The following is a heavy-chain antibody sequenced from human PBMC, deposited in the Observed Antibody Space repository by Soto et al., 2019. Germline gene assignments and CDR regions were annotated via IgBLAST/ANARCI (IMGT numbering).Heavy chain of an antibody. J-gene: IGHJ4*02. CDR1: GFTFSSYG. CDR3: AKGYYGSGSPSHFDY. D-gene: IGHD3-10*01. CDR2: ISYDGSNK. Sequence: QVQLVESGGGVVQPGRSLRLSCAASGFTFSSYGMHWVRQAPGKGLEWVAVISYDGSNKYYADSVKGRFTISRDNSKNTLYLQMNSLRAEDTAVYYCAKGYYGSGSPSHFDYWGQGTLVTVSS. V-gene: IGHV3-30*18.